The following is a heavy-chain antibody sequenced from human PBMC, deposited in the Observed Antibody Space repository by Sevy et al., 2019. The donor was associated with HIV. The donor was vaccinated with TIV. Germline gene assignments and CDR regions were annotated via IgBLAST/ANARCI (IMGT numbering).Heavy chain of an antibody. CDR2: IRSGSSYI. V-gene: IGHV3-21*06. Sequence: GGSLRLSCAASGFTFNYFNMNWVRQAPGKGLEWVSSIRSGSSYIKYADSVQDRFTISRDNAKSSLYLQMNSLSAEDTAVYYCARNRDYYDSSGFSYWGQGTLVTVSS. D-gene: IGHD3-22*01. J-gene: IGHJ4*02. CDR1: GFTFNYFN. CDR3: ARNRDYYDSSGFSY.